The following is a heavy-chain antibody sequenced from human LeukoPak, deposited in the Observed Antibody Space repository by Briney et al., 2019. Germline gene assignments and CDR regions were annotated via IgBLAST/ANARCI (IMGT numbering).Heavy chain of an antibody. CDR3: ARGLVVPAAMPEYFDY. J-gene: IGHJ4*02. CDR1: GGSFSGYY. Sequence: SETLSLTCAVYGGSFSGYYWSWIRQPPGKGLEWIGEINHSGSTNYNPSLKSRVTISVDTSKNQFSLKLSSVTAADTAVYYCARGLVVPAAMPEYFDYWGEGNLVTVSS. CDR2: INHSGST. D-gene: IGHD2-2*01. V-gene: IGHV4-34*01.